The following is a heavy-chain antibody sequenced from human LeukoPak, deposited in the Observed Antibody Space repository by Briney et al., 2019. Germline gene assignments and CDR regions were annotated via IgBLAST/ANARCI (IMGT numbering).Heavy chain of an antibody. J-gene: IGHJ4*02. D-gene: IGHD3-22*01. CDR3: AKDHVYDSSGHYYMCGY. CDR2: ISSDGGNK. V-gene: IGHV3-30*18. Sequence: GRSLRLSCAASGFTFSSYGVHWVRQAPGKGLEWVAVISSDGGNKYYADSVKGRFTISRDNSRNTLYLQMNSLRPEDTAVYYCAKDHVYDSSGHYYMCGYWGQGTLVIVSS. CDR1: GFTFSSYG.